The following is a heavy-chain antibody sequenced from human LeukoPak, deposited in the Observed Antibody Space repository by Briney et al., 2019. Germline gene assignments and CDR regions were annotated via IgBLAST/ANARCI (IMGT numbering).Heavy chain of an antibody. CDR1: GFTFSNYA. V-gene: IGHV3-7*01. J-gene: IGHJ4*02. CDR2: IKQDGSEK. CDR3: ARQLGGSGSY. D-gene: IGHD3-10*01. Sequence: GGSLRLSCAASGFTFSNYAMHWVRQAPGKGLEWVANIKQDGSEKYYVDSVKGRFTISRDNAKNSVYLQMNSLRAEDTAVYYCARQLGGSGSYWGQGTLVTVSS.